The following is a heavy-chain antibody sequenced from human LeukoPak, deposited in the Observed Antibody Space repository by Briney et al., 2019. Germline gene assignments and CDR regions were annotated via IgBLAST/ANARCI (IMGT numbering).Heavy chain of an antibody. Sequence: GGSLRLSCAASGFTFSSYSMNWVRQAPGKGLEWVSYISSSGSTIYYADSVKGRFTISRDNAKNSLYLQMNSLRAEDTAVYYCARVRSSGWYRAFDYWGQGTLVTVSS. CDR2: ISSSGSTI. V-gene: IGHV3-48*04. CDR3: ARVRSSGWYRAFDY. J-gene: IGHJ4*02. CDR1: GFTFSSYS. D-gene: IGHD6-19*01.